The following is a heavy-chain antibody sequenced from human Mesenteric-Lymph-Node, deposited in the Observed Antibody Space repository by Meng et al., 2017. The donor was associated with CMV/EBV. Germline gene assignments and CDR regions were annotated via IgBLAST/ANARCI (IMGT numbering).Heavy chain of an antibody. J-gene: IGHJ6*02. CDR3: AKDYYAQYPDFLHPNYGMDV. CDR1: GFTFSRSA. D-gene: IGHD1-26*01. V-gene: IGHV3-30*02. CDR2: IRYDGSQQ. Sequence: GESLKISCAASGFTFSRSAMHWVRQAPGKGLDWVALIRYDGSQQYYADSVKGRFSISRDNSKSTLYLQMNSLRAEDTAVYYCAKDYYAQYPDFLHPNYGMDVWGQGTTVTVSS.